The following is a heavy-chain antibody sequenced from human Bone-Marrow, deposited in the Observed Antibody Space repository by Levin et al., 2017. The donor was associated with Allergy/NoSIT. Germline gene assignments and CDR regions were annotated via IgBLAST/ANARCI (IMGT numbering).Heavy chain of an antibody. Sequence: AGGSLRLSCKGSGYGFNNYWIAWVRYMPGKGLEWMGIIYPTDSSVRYSPSFQGQVTISADKSISTAYLQWAGLQASDTGMYYCARPAAAGYYYENDDYELRDAFDLWGQGTLITVSS. CDR3: ARPAAAGYYYENDDYELRDAFDL. CDR2: IYPTDSSV. V-gene: IGHV5-51*01. CDR1: GYGFNNYW. D-gene: IGHD3-22*01. J-gene: IGHJ3*01.